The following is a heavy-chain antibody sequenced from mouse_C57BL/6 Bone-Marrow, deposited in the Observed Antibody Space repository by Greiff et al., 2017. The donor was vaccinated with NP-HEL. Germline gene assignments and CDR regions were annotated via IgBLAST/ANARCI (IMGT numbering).Heavy chain of an antibody. J-gene: IGHJ2*01. CDR1: GYTFTSYW. CDR2: IDPSDSET. CDR3: ARSWPFDY. Sequence: VQLQQPGAELVMPGSSVKLSCKASGYTFTSYWMHWVKQRPIQGLEWIGNIDPSDSETHYNQKFKDKATLTVDKSSSTAYMQLSSLTSEDSAVYYCARSWPFDYWGQGTTLTVSS. V-gene: IGHV1-52*01.